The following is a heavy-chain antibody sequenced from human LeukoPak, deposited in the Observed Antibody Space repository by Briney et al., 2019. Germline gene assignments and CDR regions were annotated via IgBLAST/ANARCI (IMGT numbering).Heavy chain of an antibody. CDR3: ASNSGYYYYSYVMDV. CDR1: GFTFSSYW. Sequence: GGSLRLSCAASGFTFSSYWMSWVRQAPGKGLEWLSVIYSGGSTYYADSVKGRFTISRDNSKDTLYLQMNSLRAEDTAVYYCASNSGYYYYSYVMDVWGQGTTVTVSS. CDR2: IYSGGST. D-gene: IGHD3-22*01. V-gene: IGHV3-53*01. J-gene: IGHJ6*02.